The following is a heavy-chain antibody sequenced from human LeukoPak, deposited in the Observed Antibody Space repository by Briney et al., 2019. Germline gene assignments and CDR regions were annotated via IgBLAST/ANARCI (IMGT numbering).Heavy chain of an antibody. CDR2: TYYRSKWYN. CDR3: ARDSHDYGGNSGLDY. J-gene: IGHJ4*02. CDR1: GDSVSSNSVA. Sequence: SQTLSLTCAISGDSVSSNSVAWNWIRQSPSRGLEWLGRTYYRSKWYNDYALSVKSRITINPDTSKNQFSLQLNSVTPEDTAVYYCARDSHDYGGNSGLDYWGQGTLVTVSS. V-gene: IGHV6-1*01. D-gene: IGHD4-23*01.